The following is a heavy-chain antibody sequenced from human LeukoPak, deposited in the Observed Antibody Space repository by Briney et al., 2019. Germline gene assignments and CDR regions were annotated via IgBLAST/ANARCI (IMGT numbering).Heavy chain of an antibody. V-gene: IGHV3-23*01. CDR2: ISGSGAGT. D-gene: IGHD6-13*01. J-gene: IGHJ4*02. CDR3: ATNTSSWSFDY. Sequence: PGGSLRLSCAASGFTFSIYAMSWVRQAPGKGREWVSAISGSGAGTYYADSVKGRFTISRDNSKNTLYLQMHSLRAEDTAVYYCATNTSSWSFDYWGQGTLVTVSS. CDR1: GFTFSIYA.